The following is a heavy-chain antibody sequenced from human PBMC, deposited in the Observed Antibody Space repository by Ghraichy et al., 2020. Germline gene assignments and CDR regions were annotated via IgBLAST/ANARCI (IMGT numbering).Heavy chain of an antibody. V-gene: IGHV3-53*01. CDR2: IYSGGST. Sequence: GGSLRLSCAASGFTVSSNYMSWVRQAPGKGLEWVSVIYSGGSTYYADSVKGRFTISRDNSKNTLYLQMNSLRAEDTAVYYCAREAHSSSSEWFDPWGQGTLVTVSS. J-gene: IGHJ5*02. CDR1: GFTVSSNY. CDR3: AREAHSSSSEWFDP. D-gene: IGHD6-6*01.